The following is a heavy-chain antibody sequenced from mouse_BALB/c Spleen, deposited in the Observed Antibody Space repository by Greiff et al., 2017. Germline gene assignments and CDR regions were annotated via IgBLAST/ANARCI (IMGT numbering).Heavy chain of an antibody. D-gene: IGHD1-1*01. CDR1: GFSLTGYG. CDR2: IWGDGST. CDR3: ARDPSYYYGSSYNWYFDV. V-gene: IGHV2-6-7*01. Sequence: QVQLKESGPGLVAPSQSLSITCTVSGFSLTGYGVNWVRQPPGKGLEWLGMIWGDGSTDYNSALKSRLSISKDNSKSQVFLKMNSLQTDDTARYYCARDPSYYYGSSYNWYFDVWGAGTTVTVSS. J-gene: IGHJ1*01.